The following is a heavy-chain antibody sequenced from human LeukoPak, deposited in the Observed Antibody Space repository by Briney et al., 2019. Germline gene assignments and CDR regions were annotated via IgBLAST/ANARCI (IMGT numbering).Heavy chain of an antibody. CDR1: GGSFSGYY. CDR3: ARELAEGSGNFDY. J-gene: IGHJ4*02. D-gene: IGHD6-19*01. Sequence: SETLSLTCAVYGGSFSGYYWSWIRQPPGKGLEWIGEINHSGSTNYNPSLKSRVTISVDTSKNQFSLKLSSVTAADTAVYYCARELAEGSGNFDYRGQGTLVTVSS. CDR2: INHSGST. V-gene: IGHV4-34*01.